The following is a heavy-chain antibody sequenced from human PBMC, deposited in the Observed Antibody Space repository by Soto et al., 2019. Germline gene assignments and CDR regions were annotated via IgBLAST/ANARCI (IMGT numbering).Heavy chain of an antibody. D-gene: IGHD6-19*01. CDR1: GGSISSRGYY. CDR2: IYYSGST. J-gene: IGHJ4*02. V-gene: IGHV4-39*01. Sequence: PSETLSLTCTVSGGSISSRGYYWGWIRQPPGKGLEWIGTIYYSGSTYYNPSLKSRVTISVDTSKNQFYMKLSSVTAAVTAVYFCASLRSGPDDGWYWAFDYWGPGTLVT. CDR3: ASLRSGPDDGWYWAFDY.